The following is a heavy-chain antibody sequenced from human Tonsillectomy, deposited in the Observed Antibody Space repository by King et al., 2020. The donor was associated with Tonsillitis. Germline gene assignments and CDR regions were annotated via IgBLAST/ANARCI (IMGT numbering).Heavy chain of an antibody. D-gene: IGHD1-26*01. J-gene: IGHJ6*02. CDR2: TYYRSKWYN. V-gene: IGHV6-1*01. Sequence: VQLQQSGPGLVKPSQTLSLTCAISGDSVSSDSAAWNWIRQSPSRGLEWLGRTYYRSKWYNDYAVSVKSRITINPDTSKNQFSLQLNSVTPEDTAVYYCARDQWELLWNYDYYYGMDGWGQGTTVTVS. CDR3: ARDQWELLWNYDYYYGMDG. CDR1: GDSVSSDSAA.